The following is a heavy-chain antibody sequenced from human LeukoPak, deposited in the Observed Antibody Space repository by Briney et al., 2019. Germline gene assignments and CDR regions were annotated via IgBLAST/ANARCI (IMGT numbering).Heavy chain of an antibody. CDR3: ARGGRRMAAACPVGYFQH. Sequence: GGSLRLSCAASGFTFSSYAMHWVRQAPGKGLEYVSAISSNGGSTYYANSVKGRFTISRDNSKNTQYLQMGSLRAEDRAVYYCARGGRRMAAACPVGYFQHWGQGTLVTVSS. CDR1: GFTFSSYA. D-gene: IGHD6-13*01. CDR2: ISSNGGST. V-gene: IGHV3-64*01. J-gene: IGHJ1*01.